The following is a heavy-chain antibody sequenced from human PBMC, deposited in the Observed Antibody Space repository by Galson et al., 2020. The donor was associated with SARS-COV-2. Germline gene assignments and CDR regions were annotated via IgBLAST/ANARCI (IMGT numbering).Heavy chain of an antibody. CDR1: GFTFSSYG. CDR3: AKEDCSSTSCYQDDAFDI. D-gene: IGHD2-2*01. J-gene: IGHJ3*02. Sequence: GGSLRLSCAASGFTFSSYGMHWVRQAPGKGLEWVAFIRYDGSNKYYADSVKGRFTISRDNSKNTLYLQMNSLRAEDTAVYYCAKEDCSSTSCYQDDAFDIWGQGTMVTVSS. CDR2: IRYDGSNK. V-gene: IGHV3-30*02.